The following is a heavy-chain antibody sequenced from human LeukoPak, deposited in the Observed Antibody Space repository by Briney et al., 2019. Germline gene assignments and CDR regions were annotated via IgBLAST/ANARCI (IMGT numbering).Heavy chain of an antibody. CDR2: IHYSGST. D-gene: IGHD4-17*01. V-gene: IGHV4-61*01. Sequence: KPSETLSLTCTVSGGSVRSYSYYWTWIRQPPGKGLEWIGYIHYSGSTNYNPSLKSRVTISLDTSKNQFSLKLTSVTAADTAVYYCARDRDYGDSGLASDIWGQGTLVTVSS. CDR3: ARDRDYGDSGLASDI. J-gene: IGHJ3*02. CDR1: GGSVRSYSYY.